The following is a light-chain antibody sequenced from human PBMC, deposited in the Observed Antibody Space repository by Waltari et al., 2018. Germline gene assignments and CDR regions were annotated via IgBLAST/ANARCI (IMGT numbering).Light chain of an antibody. CDR1: TGAVTSGHY. CDR2: DTS. Sequence: QAVVTQEPSLTVSPVGTATLTCGSSTGAVTSGHYPYWFQQKPGQAPRTLIYDTSNKHSWTPARFSGSLLGGKAALTLSGAQPEDEAEYYCLLSYSGAHVVFGGGTKLTVL. V-gene: IGLV7-46*01. CDR3: LLSYSGAHVV. J-gene: IGLJ2*01.